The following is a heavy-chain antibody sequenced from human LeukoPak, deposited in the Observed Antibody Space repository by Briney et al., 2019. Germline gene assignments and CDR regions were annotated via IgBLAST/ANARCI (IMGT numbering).Heavy chain of an antibody. V-gene: IGHV3-23*01. CDR2: ISGSGGST. CDR1: GFTFSSYG. D-gene: IGHD3-9*01. J-gene: IGHJ3*02. CDR3: VKEGYDILTGYYKLLDAFDI. Sequence: DPGGSLRLSCAASGFTFSSYGMSWVRQAPGKGLEWVSAISGSGGSTYYADSVKGRFTISRDNSKNTLYLQMNSLRAEDTAVYYCVKEGYDILTGYYKLLDAFDIWGQGTMVTVSS.